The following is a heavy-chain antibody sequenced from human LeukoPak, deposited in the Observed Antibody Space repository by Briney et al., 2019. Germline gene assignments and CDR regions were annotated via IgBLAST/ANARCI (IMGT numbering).Heavy chain of an antibody. D-gene: IGHD6-6*01. V-gene: IGHV3-48*01. CDR3: AKDDVAAFATAYMDV. J-gene: IGHJ6*03. CDR2: ISISSSTI. Sequence: PGGSLRLSCAASGFTFRDYTMNWVRQAPGKGLEWLSYISISSSTIHYADSVKGRFTISRDRSKNTVYLQMNGLRADDRAVYYWAKDDVAAFATAYMDVWGKGTTVTVSS. CDR1: GFTFRDYT.